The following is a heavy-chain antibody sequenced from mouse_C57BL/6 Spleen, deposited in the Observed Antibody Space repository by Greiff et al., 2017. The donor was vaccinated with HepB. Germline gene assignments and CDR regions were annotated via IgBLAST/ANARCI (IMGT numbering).Heavy chain of an antibody. V-gene: IGHV2-5*01. CDR3: AKNRGEKLGLHFDY. D-gene: IGHD4-1*01. J-gene: IGHJ2*01. CDR1: GFSLTSYG. CDR2: IWRGGST. Sequence: VQLQQSGPGLVQPSQSLSITCTVSGFSLTSYGVHWVRQSPGKGLEWLGVIWRGGSTDYNAAFMSRLSITKDNSKSQVFFKMNSLQADDTAIYYSAKNRGEKLGLHFDYWGQGTTLTVSS.